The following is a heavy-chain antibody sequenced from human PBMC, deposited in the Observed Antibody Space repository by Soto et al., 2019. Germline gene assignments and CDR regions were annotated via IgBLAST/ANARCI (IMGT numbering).Heavy chain of an antibody. J-gene: IGHJ5*02. V-gene: IGHV4-34*01. CDR3: ARARGHFDA. CDR2: INHSGNT. CDR1: GASLSDNY. Sequence: SETLSLTCAVYGASLSDNYCNWLRQPPGKGLEWIGEINHSGNTNYNPSLRSRVTISIDTSKNQLSLNLRSVSAADTAVYYCARARGHFDAWGQGTPVTVSS.